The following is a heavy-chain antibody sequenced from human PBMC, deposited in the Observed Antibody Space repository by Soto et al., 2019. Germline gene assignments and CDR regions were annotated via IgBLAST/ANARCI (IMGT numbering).Heavy chain of an antibody. CDR2: IKSKTDGGTT. D-gene: IGHD3-22*01. CDR3: TTDPVTMIVVVPSSG. Sequence: PGRSLRLSCAASGFTFSNAWMNWVRQAPGKGLEWVGRIKSKTDGGTTDYAAPVKGRFTISRDDSKNTLYLQMNSLKTEDTAVYYCTTDPVTMIVVVPSSGWGQGTLVTVSS. J-gene: IGHJ4*02. V-gene: IGHV3-15*07. CDR1: GFTFSNAW.